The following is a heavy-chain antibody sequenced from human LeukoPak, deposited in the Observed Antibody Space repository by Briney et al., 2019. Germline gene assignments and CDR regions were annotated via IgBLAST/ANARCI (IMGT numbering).Heavy chain of an antibody. Sequence: SETLSLTCTVSGGSISSYYWSWIRQSPGKGLEWIGHSHYSGSTNHNPSLKSRVTISMDTSKSQFSLKLTSVTAADTAVYYCARDNSAGDVAWWFDPWGQGTLVTVSS. CDR2: SHYSGST. CDR1: GGSISSYY. D-gene: IGHD5-24*01. CDR3: ARDNSAGDVAWWFDP. J-gene: IGHJ5*02. V-gene: IGHV4-59*01.